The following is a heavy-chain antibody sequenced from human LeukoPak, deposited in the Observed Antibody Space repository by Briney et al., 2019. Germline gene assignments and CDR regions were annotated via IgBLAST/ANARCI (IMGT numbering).Heavy chain of an antibody. D-gene: IGHD5-12*01. J-gene: IGHJ4*02. V-gene: IGHV4-39*07. CDR3: AIGRWLRFQPEPGFDY. Sequence: KPSETLSLTCTVSGGSISSSSYYWGWIRQPPGKGLEWIGSIYYSGSTYYNPSLKSRVTISVDTSKNQFSLKLSSVTAADTAVYYCAIGRWLRFQPEPGFDYWGQGTLVTVSS. CDR1: GGSISSSSYY. CDR2: IYYSGST.